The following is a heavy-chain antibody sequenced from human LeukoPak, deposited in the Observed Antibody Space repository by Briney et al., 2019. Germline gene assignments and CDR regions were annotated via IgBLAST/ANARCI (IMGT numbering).Heavy chain of an antibody. J-gene: IGHJ5*02. CDR2: IYYSGST. CDR1: GGPISSYH. CDR3: ARDRLRGGEGNWFDP. Sequence: PSETLSLTCTVSGGPISSYHWIWIRQPPGKGLEWIRYIYYSGSTNYNPSLKSRVTISVDTSKNQFSLKLSSVTAADTAVYYCARDRLRGGEGNWFDPWGQGTLVTVSS. D-gene: IGHD2-15*01. V-gene: IGHV4-59*01.